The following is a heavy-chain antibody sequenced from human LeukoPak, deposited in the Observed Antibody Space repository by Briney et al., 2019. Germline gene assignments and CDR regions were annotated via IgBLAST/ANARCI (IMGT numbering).Heavy chain of an antibody. J-gene: IGHJ4*02. CDR1: GFTFSGHW. Sequence: GGSLRLSCAASGFTFSGHWMSWVRQAPGKGLEWVANINQGGGDKYYVDSVKGRFTISRDNANNLLYLQMNSLRGEDTAVYYCTRDRSRAEDDWGQGTLVTAS. CDR3: TRDRSRAEDD. D-gene: IGHD1-14*01. V-gene: IGHV3-7*01. CDR2: INQGGGDK.